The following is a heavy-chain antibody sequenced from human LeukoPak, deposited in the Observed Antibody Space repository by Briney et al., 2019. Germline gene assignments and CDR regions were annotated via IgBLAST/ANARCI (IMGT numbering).Heavy chain of an antibody. Sequence: GASVKVSCKASGYTFTSYDINWVRQATGQGLEWMGWMNPNSGNTGYAQKFQGRVTMTRNTSISTAYMELSSLRSEDTAVYYCAIWPLVAGSIFDYGGQEPLVTVP. CDR3: AIWPLVAGSIFDY. CDR2: MNPNSGNT. D-gene: IGHD6-19*01. CDR1: GYTFTSYD. J-gene: IGHJ4*02. V-gene: IGHV1-8*01.